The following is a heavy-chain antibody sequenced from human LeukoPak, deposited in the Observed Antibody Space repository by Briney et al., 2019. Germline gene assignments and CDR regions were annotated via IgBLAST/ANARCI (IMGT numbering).Heavy chain of an antibody. D-gene: IGHD1-26*01. J-gene: IGHJ5*02. V-gene: IGHV1-69*13. Sequence: GASVKVSCKASGGTFSSYTINWVRQAPGQGLEWMGGIIPVFGTANYAQKFQGRVTITADESTSTAYMELSSLRSEDTAVYYCAWAADSGSYSEGNWFDPWGQGTLVTVSS. CDR3: AWAADSGSYSEGNWFDP. CDR2: IIPVFGTA. CDR1: GGTFSSYT.